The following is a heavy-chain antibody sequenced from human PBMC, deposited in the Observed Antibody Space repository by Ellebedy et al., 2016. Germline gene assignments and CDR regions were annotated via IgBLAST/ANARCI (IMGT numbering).Heavy chain of an antibody. V-gene: IGHV3-21*01. CDR1: GFPFSDYT. CDR3: ARDLYTSNWRDSWFHP. Sequence: GGSLRLSCAASGFPFSDYTMNWVRQAPGKGLEWVACIRSKSDYIYYAASVKGRFIISRDNANSTLFLQMNSLRAEDTAIYYCARDLYTSNWRDSWFHPWGQGTLFTVSS. CDR2: IRSKSDYI. D-gene: IGHD1-20*01. J-gene: IGHJ5*02.